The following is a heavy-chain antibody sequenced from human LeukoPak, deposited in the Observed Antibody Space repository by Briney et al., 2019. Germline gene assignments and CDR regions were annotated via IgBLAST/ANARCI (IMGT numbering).Heavy chain of an antibody. CDR3: AKDNTLHYYDTSGNFDY. CDR2: IKQDGSEK. V-gene: IGHV3-7*01. J-gene: IGHJ4*02. CDR1: GFTFSSYW. D-gene: IGHD3-22*01. Sequence: PGGSLRLSCAASGFTFSSYWMSWVRQAPGKGLEWVANIKQDGSEKYYVDSVKGRFTISRDNAKNSLYLQMNSLRVEDTAVYYCAKDNTLHYYDTSGNFDYWGQGTLVTVSS.